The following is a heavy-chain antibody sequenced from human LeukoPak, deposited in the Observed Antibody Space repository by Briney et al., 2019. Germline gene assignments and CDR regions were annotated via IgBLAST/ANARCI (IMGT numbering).Heavy chain of an antibody. CDR3: ANRYNDSSPFDP. CDR2: ISTSGGST. D-gene: IGHD3-22*01. Sequence: PGGSLRLSCAASRFTFASYAMSWVRQAPGKGLEWVSSISTSGGSTNYADSVKGRFTISRDSSKNTLFLQMNSLRAEDTAVYYCANRYNDSSPFDPWGQGTLVTVSS. CDR1: RFTFASYA. V-gene: IGHV3-23*01. J-gene: IGHJ5*02.